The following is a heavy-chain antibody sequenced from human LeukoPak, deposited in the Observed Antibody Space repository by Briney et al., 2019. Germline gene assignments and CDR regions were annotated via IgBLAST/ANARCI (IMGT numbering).Heavy chain of an antibody. V-gene: IGHV3-30*04. CDR3: ARSVAVAGKGDDY. CDR1: GFTFSSYA. CDR2: ISYDGSNK. Sequence: GGSLRLSCAASGFTFSSYAMHWVRQAPGKGLEWVAVISYDGSNKYYADSVKGRFTISRDNSKNTLYLQMNSLRAEDSAVYYCARSVAVAGKGDDYWGQGTLVTVPS. J-gene: IGHJ4*02. D-gene: IGHD6-19*01.